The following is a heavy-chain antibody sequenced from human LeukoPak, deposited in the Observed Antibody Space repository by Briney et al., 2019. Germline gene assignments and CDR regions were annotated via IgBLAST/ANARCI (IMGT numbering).Heavy chain of an antibody. CDR1: GFTFSSYW. J-gene: IGHJ4*02. Sequence: GGSLRLSCAASGFTFSSYWMSWVRQAPGKGLEWVANIKQDGSEKYYVDSVKGRFTISRDNAKNTLYLQMNSLRAEDTAVYYCAKDSSVYAMVNYWGQGTLVTVSS. CDR3: AKDSSVYAMVNY. D-gene: IGHD5-18*01. CDR2: IKQDGSEK. V-gene: IGHV3-7*03.